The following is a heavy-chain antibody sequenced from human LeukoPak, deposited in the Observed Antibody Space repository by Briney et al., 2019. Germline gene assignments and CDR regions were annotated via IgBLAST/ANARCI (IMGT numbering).Heavy chain of an antibody. CDR2: ISYDGSNK. J-gene: IGHJ4*02. D-gene: IGHD6-19*01. Sequence: PGGSLRLSCAASGFTFSSYAMHWVRQAPGKGLEWVAVISYDGSNKYYADSVKGRFTISRDISKNTLYLQMNSLRAEDTAVYYCARGPRTYSSGWGHFDYWGQGTLVTVSS. V-gene: IGHV3-30-3*01. CDR3: ARGPRTYSSGWGHFDY. CDR1: GFTFSSYA.